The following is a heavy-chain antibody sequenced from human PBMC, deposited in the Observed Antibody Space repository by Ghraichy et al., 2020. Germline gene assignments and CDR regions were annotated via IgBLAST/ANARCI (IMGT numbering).Heavy chain of an antibody. CDR2: IKQDGSET. CDR1: GFTLGSYC. J-gene: IGHJ2*01. CDR3: ARGGVNWGSWYLDL. Sequence: GGSLRLSCAASGFTLGSYCMNWVRQAPGKGLEWVANIKQDGSETNYVDSVKGRFTISRDNAENSLYLQMNSLRAEDTAVYYCARGGVNWGSWYLDLWGRGTLVTVSS. V-gene: IGHV3-7*04. D-gene: IGHD7-27*01.